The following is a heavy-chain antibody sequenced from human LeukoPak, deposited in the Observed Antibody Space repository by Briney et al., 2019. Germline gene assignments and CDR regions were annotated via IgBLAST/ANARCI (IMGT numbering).Heavy chain of an antibody. D-gene: IGHD3-10*02. Sequence: GGSLRLSCAASGFTFSSYAMSWVRQAPGKGLEWVSAISGSGSTTYYADPVKGRFTISRDNSKNTLYLQMNSLRAEDTAVYYCAELGITMIGGVWGKGTTVTISS. V-gene: IGHV3-23*01. CDR1: GFTFSSYA. CDR3: AELGITMIGGV. J-gene: IGHJ6*04. CDR2: ISGSGSTT.